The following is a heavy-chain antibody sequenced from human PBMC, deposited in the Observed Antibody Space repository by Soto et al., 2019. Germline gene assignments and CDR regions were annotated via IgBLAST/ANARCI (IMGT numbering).Heavy chain of an antibody. J-gene: IGHJ4*02. CDR3: ASEDCRNTNCLKGFDY. V-gene: IGHV1-2*02. CDR1: GYTFTDYY. D-gene: IGHD2-8*01. Sequence: ASVKVSCKTSGYTFTDYYMHWVRQAPGQGFEWVGGINPKSGGPKYVPKFQGRVTVARDTSTSTAYMELNRLTSDDTAVYYCASEDCRNTNCLKGFDYWGQGTLVTVSS. CDR2: INPKSGGP.